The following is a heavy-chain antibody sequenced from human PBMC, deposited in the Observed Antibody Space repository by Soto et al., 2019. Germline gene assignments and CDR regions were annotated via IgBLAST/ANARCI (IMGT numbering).Heavy chain of an antibody. D-gene: IGHD1-1*01. CDR2: ISAHNGNT. J-gene: IGHJ4*02. Sequence: QVHLVQSGAEVKKPGASVKVSCKGSGYGFTTYGITWVRQAPGQGLDWMAWISAHNGNTNYAQKVQGRVTVTRDTSMSTAYMELRSLRYDDTAVYYCARGRYGDYWGQGALVTVSS. CDR3: ARGRYGDY. V-gene: IGHV1-18*01. CDR1: GYGFTTYG.